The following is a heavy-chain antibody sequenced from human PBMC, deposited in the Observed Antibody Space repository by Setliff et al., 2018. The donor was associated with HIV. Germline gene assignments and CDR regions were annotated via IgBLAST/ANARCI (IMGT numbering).Heavy chain of an antibody. J-gene: IGHJ5*02. CDR2: ISDSGSTK. CDR3: ARDQGQPLVPNWFDP. V-gene: IGHV3-48*03. D-gene: IGHD6-13*01. Sequence: PGGSLRLSCAASGFTFSSYEMNWVRQTPEKGLEWVSYISDSGSTKYYADSVRGRFTISRDNAKNLLYLQMNSLRAEDTAVYYCARDQGQPLVPNWFDPWGQGTLVTVS. CDR1: GFTFSSYE.